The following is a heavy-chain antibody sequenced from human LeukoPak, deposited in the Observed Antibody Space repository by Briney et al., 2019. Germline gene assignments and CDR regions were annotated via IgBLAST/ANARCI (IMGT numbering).Heavy chain of an antibody. D-gene: IGHD1-1*01. V-gene: IGHV3-7*04. J-gene: IGHJ4*02. CDR2: ITLDGSDS. CDR1: GFPSSSYW. CDR3: TTENWYVFEN. Sequence: GGPLRLSCAASGFPSSSYWMAWVRQAPGKGLEWLATITLDGSDSYYVDSVKGRFTVSRDNAKNTMYLQMNSLRAEDTAVFYCTTENWYVFENWGQGSLVTVSS.